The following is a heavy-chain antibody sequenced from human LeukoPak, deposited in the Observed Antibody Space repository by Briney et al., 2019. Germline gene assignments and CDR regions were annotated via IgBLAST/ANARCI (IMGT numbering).Heavy chain of an antibody. CDR3: ASSPLAARPKLDY. CDR1: AFTFSNYA. J-gene: IGHJ4*02. D-gene: IGHD6-6*01. V-gene: IGHV3-23*01. Sequence: PGGSLRLSCAASAFTFSNYAMNWVRQAPGKRPEWVSGISSGGGSIYYADSVKGRFTISRDNSKNTLYLQMNSLRAEDTAVYYCASSPLAARPKLDYWGQGTLVTVSS. CDR2: ISSGGGSI.